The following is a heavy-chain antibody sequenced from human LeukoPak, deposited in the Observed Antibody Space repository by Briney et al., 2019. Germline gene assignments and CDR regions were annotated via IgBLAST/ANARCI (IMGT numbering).Heavy chain of an antibody. J-gene: IGHJ6*02. CDR2: IYYSGST. CDR1: GGSISSYY. D-gene: IGHD4-17*01. Sequence: SETLSLTCTVSGGSISSYYWSWIRQPPGKGLEWIGYIYYSGSTNYNPSLKSRVTISVDTSKNQFSLKLSSVTAADTAVYYCARDQIRASYGDYYYYGMDVWGQGTTVTVSS. V-gene: IGHV4-59*01. CDR3: ARDQIRASYGDYYYYGMDV.